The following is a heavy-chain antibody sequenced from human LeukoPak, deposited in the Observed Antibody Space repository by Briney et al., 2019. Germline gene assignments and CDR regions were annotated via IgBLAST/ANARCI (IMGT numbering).Heavy chain of an antibody. Sequence: SVKVSCKASGFNFARSTVLWARQTRGPSLEWIGWIVADSGNTNYAQKFEDRLTITRDMSTSTAYMELSSLRSEDKAVYFCAADRDRAGWPRPGNFQQWGQGPLVTVPT. CDR1: GFNFARST. CDR2: IVADSGNT. V-gene: IGHV1-58*01. CDR3: AADRDRAGWPRPGNFQQ. D-gene: IGHD6-19*01. J-gene: IGHJ1*01.